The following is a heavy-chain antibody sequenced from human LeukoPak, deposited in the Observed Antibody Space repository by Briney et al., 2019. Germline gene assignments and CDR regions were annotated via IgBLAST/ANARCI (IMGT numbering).Heavy chain of an antibody. CDR2: IKQDGSEK. V-gene: IGHV3-7*01. CDR1: GFTFSSYA. Sequence: QPGGSLRLSCAASGFTFSSYAMSWVRQAPGKGLEWVANIKQDGSEKYYVDSVKGRFTISRDNAKNSLYLQMNSLRAEDTAVYYCARVSRWFQPDHYYYYMDVWGKGTTVTVSS. D-gene: IGHD3-10*01. J-gene: IGHJ6*03. CDR3: ARVSRWFQPDHYYYYMDV.